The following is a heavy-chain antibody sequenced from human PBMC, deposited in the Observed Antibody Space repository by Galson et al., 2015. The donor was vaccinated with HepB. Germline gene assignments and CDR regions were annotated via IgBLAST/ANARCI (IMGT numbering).Heavy chain of an antibody. CDR2: IAFGGNSK. J-gene: IGHJ3*02. D-gene: IGHD3-3*01. CDR1: GFTLSNYA. CDR3: ARTITIFGVVINGFDI. V-gene: IGHV3-30-3*01. Sequence: SLRLSCAASGFTLSNYAMHWVRQAPGKGLEWVAVIAFGGNSKYYADSVKGRFTISRDTSKNTLCLQMNSLRAEDTAVYYCARTITIFGVVINGFDIWGQGTMLTVSS.